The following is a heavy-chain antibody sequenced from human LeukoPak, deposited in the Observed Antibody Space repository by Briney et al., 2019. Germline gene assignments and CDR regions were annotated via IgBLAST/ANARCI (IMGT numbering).Heavy chain of an antibody. J-gene: IGHJ3*02. V-gene: IGHV4-59*08. CDR2: IYYSGST. CDR1: GGSISSYY. Sequence: SETLSLTCTVSGGSISSYYWSWIRQPPGKGLEWIGYIYYSGSTNYNPSLKSRVTISVDTSKNQFSLKLSSVTAADTAVYYCARLGTVVTPGAFDIWGQGTMVTVSS. CDR3: ARLGTVVTPGAFDI. D-gene: IGHD4-23*01.